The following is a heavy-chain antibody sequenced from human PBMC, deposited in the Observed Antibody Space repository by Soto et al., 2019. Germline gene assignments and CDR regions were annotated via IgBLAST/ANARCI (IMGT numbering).Heavy chain of an antibody. CDR1: GGSISSGDYY. Sequence: PSETLSLTCTVSGGSISSGDYYWSWIRQPPGKGLEWIGYIYYSGSTYYNPSLKSRVTISVDTSKNQFSLKLSSVTAADTAVYYCARGGRITMVRALKIDPWGQGILVTVSS. J-gene: IGHJ5*02. V-gene: IGHV4-30-4*01. CDR2: IYYSGST. D-gene: IGHD3-10*01. CDR3: ARGGRITMVRALKIDP.